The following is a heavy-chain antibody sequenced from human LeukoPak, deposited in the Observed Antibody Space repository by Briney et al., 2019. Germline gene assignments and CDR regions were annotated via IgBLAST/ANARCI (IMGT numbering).Heavy chain of an antibody. CDR3: ARGRPRSVVPTAPFDY. D-gene: IGHD2-2*01. CDR1: GGSFSGYY. CDR2: INHSGST. V-gene: IGHV4-34*01. J-gene: IGHJ4*02. Sequence: SGTLSLTCAVYGGSFSGYYWSWIRQPPGKGLEWIGEINHSGSTNYNPSLKSGVTISVDTSKNQFSLKLSSVTAADTAVYYCARGRPRSVVPTAPFDYWGQGTLVTVSS.